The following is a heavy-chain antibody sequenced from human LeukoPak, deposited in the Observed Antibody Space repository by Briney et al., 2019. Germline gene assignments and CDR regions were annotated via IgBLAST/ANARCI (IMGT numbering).Heavy chain of an antibody. V-gene: IGHV3-21*01. Sequence: GGSLRLSCAASGFTFSSYDIHWVRQAPGKGLEWVSSISSSSSYIYYADSVKGRFTISRDNAKKSLYLQMNSLRAGDTAVYYCARGIAARWELLGALDIWGQGTMVTVSS. CDR2: ISSSSSYI. D-gene: IGHD3-10*01. J-gene: IGHJ3*02. CDR1: GFTFSSYD. CDR3: ARGIAARWELLGALDI.